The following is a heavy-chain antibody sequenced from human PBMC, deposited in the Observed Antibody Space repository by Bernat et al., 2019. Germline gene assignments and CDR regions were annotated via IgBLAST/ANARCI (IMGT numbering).Heavy chain of an antibody. CDR2: ISYDGSNK. V-gene: IGHV3-30-3*01. CDR3: ARGKEGYFDY. Sequence: VQLVESGGGLVQPGGSLRPSCAASGFTFSSYAMHWVRQAPGKGLEWVAVISYDGSNKYYADSVKGRFTISRDNSKNTLYLQMNSLRAEDTAVYYCARGKEGYFDYWGQGTLVTVSS. CDR1: GFTFSSYA. J-gene: IGHJ4*02.